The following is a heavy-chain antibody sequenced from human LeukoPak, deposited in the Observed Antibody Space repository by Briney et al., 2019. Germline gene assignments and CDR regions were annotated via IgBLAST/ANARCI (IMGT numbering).Heavy chain of an antibody. CDR2: ISGSGGST. Sequence: PGGSLRLSCAASGFTFSSYAMSWVRQAPGKGLEWVSAISGSGGSTYYADSVKGRFTISRDNSKNTLYLQMNSLRAEDTAVYYCAKSAYYDFWSGKSPWDYWGQGTLVTVSS. CDR3: AKSAYYDFWSGKSPWDY. CDR1: GFTFSSYA. D-gene: IGHD3-3*01. J-gene: IGHJ4*02. V-gene: IGHV3-23*01.